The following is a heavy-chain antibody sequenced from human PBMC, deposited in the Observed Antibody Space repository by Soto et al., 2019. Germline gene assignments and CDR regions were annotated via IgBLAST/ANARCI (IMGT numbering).Heavy chain of an antibody. D-gene: IGHD4-17*01. V-gene: IGHV4-59*01. J-gene: IGHJ4*02. CDR3: ARSTGYGDSYFDY. Sequence: PSETLSLTCTVSGGSISTYYWNWIRQPPGKGLERIGYIYYSRSTNYNPSHKSRVSISEDTSKNQLSLKLSSVTAADMAVYYCARSTGYGDSYFDYWGLGTLVTVSS. CDR1: GGSISTYY. CDR2: IYYSRST.